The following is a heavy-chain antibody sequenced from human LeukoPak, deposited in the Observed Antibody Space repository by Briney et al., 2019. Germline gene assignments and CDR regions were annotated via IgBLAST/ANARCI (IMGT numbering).Heavy chain of an antibody. CDR1: GFTFSSYS. J-gene: IGHJ4*02. CDR3: ARDWTQQWPDSEGVY. V-gene: IGHV3-21*01. Sequence: GGSLRLSCAASGFTFSSYSMNWVRQAPGKGLEWVSSISSSSSYIYYADSVKGRFTISRDNAKNSLYLQMNSLRAEDTAVYYCARDWTQQWPDSEGVYWGQGTLVTVSS. D-gene: IGHD6-19*01. CDR2: ISSSSSYI.